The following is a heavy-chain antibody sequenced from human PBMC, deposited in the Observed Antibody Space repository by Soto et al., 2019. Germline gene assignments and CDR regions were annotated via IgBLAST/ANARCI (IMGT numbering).Heavy chain of an antibody. J-gene: IGHJ3*01. CDR3: ARVRLTISVNDALDV. CDR2: MTYDGATE. V-gene: IGHV3-30*14. CDR1: GFPFSDYV. D-gene: IGHD3-10*01. Sequence: DLVESGGGVVQPGRSLRLSCAASGFPFSDYVIHWVRQAAGKGLEWVASMTYDGATEYYADSVKGRFTVSRDNSKRTLSLQMNSLRPEDTAVYYCARVRLTISVNDALDVWGQGTTVTVSS.